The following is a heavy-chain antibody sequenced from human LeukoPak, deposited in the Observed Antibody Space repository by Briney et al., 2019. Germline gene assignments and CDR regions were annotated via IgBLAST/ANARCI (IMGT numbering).Heavy chain of an antibody. CDR1: GGSISSSNW. J-gene: IGHJ5*02. Sequence: SGTLSLTCAVSGGSISSSNWWSWVRQPPGKGLEWIGEIYHSGSTNYNPSLKSRVTISVDKSKNQFSLKLSSVTAADTAVYYCARDRRAIAAAGTLVTWFDPWGQGTLVTVSS. D-gene: IGHD6-13*01. V-gene: IGHV4-4*02. CDR2: IYHSGST. CDR3: ARDRRAIAAAGTLVTWFDP.